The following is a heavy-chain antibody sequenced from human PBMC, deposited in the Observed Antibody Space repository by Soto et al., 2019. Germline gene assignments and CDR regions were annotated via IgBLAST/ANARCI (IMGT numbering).Heavy chain of an antibody. J-gene: IGHJ3*02. CDR1: GYSFTNYC. CDR2: IYPGDSDT. Sequence: PGESLKISCEGSGYSFTNYCIVRVRQMHGKGLEWMGIIYPGDSDTRYSPSFQGQVTISADKSISTAYLQWSSLKASDTAMYYCARREVAGFFTDAFDIWGQGTMVTVS. V-gene: IGHV5-51*01. CDR3: ARREVAGFFTDAFDI. D-gene: IGHD6-19*01.